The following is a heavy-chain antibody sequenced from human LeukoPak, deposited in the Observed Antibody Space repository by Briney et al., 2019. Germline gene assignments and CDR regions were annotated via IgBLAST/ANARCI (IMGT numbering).Heavy chain of an antibody. J-gene: IGHJ4*02. CDR1: GYTFTDYY. Sequence: ASVKVSCKASGYTFTDYYIHWVRQAPGQGLEWMAWINPNSGGTYYAQNFHDRITLTRDTSTSTAYMELSRLRSDDTAIYYCARANALYCSSTSCLFDYWGQGTLVTVSS. V-gene: IGHV1-2*02. CDR3: ARANALYCSSTSCLFDY. CDR2: INPNSGGT. D-gene: IGHD2-2*01.